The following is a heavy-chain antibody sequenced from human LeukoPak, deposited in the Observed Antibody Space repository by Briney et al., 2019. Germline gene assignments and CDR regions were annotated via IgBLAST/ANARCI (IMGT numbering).Heavy chain of an antibody. J-gene: IGHJ4*02. V-gene: IGHV1-69*13. CDR2: IIPIFGTA. D-gene: IGHD3-22*01. Sequence: ASVKVSCKASGGTFSSYAISWVRQAPGQGLEWMGGIIPIFGTANYARKFQGRVTITADESTSTAYMELSSLRSEDTAVYYCAREVGGYDSSVSLWGQGTLVTVSS. CDR3: AREVGGYDSSVSL. CDR1: GGTFSSYA.